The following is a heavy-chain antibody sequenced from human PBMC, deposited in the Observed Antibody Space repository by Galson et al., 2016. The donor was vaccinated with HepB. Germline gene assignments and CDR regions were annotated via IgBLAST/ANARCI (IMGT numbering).Heavy chain of an antibody. CDR1: GFIFSGYS. Sequence: SLRLSCAASGFIFSGYSMNWVRQAPGKGLEWVSYISSTSDTIYYADSVTGRFTISRDNAKNSLYLQMNSLRAEDTAVYYCARDSVGNYYGSGGYGLYYYYGMDVWGQGTTVTVSS. D-gene: IGHD3-10*01. CDR2: ISSTSDTI. J-gene: IGHJ6*02. V-gene: IGHV3-48*04. CDR3: ARDSVGNYYGSGGYGLYYYYGMDV.